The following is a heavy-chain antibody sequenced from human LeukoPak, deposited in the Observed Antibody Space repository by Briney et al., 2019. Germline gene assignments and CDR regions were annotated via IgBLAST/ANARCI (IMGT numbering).Heavy chain of an antibody. CDR2: IKFDGSLA. Sequence: GGSLRLSCTASGLTFSRYWVHWVRQAPGKGLVWVSQIKFDGSLASYADSVKGRFTISKDNAKNTLYLQMNTLGTEDTAVYYCVTGHYDSRMYFDLWGRGTLVTVSS. V-gene: IGHV3-74*01. J-gene: IGHJ2*01. D-gene: IGHD3-16*01. CDR1: GLTFSRYW. CDR3: VTGHYDSRMYFDL.